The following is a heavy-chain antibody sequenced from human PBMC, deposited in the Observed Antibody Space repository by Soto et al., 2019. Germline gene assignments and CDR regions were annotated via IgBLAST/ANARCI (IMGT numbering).Heavy chain of an antibody. CDR3: ATQLELRRIRWFDP. Sequence: ASVKVSCKASGYIFTNYYIYWVRQAPGKGLEWMGGFDPEDGETIYAQKFQGRVTMTEDTSTDTAYMELSSLRSEDTAVYYCATQLELRRIRWFDPWGQGTLVTVSS. D-gene: IGHD1-7*01. J-gene: IGHJ5*02. CDR2: FDPEDGET. V-gene: IGHV1-24*01. CDR1: GYIFTNYY.